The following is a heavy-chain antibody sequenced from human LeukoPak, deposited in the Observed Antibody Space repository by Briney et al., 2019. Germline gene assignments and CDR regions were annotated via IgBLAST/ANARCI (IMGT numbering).Heavy chain of an antibody. J-gene: IGHJ4*02. Sequence: GGSLRLSCAASGFTFSSYGMSWVRQAPGKGLGWVSAISGSGGSTYYADSVKGRFTISRDNSKDTLYLQMNSLRAEDTAVYYCAKDLNRGRYFDWLGFDYWGQGTLVTVSS. D-gene: IGHD3-9*01. CDR3: AKDLNRGRYFDWLGFDY. CDR2: ISGSGGST. V-gene: IGHV3-23*01. CDR1: GFTFSSYG.